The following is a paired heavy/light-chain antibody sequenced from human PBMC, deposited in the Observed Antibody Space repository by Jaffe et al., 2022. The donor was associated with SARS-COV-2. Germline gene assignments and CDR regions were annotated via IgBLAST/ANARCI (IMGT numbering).Heavy chain of an antibody. J-gene: IGHJ4*02. CDR2: MHYSGIS. V-gene: IGHV4-59*01. Sequence: QVQLQESGPGLVKPSETLSLTCTVSGASISDDNWSWIRQPPGKGLEWLGFMHYSGISNYNPSLKSRVTTSIDTSKSQFSLTLTSVTAADTAVYYCARYLRNDDYIFDSWGQGTLVTVSS. CDR1: GASISDDN. CDR3: ARYLRNDDYIFDS. D-gene: IGHD4-17*01.
Light chain of an antibody. CDR3: QQAKDFPIT. CDR2: ATS. Sequence: DIQMTQSPSSLSASVGDRVTITCRASQGISGWLAWYQQKPGKAPNLLVYATSTLQGGVPSRFSGSASGTDFTLTISSLQPEDFGTYYCQQAKDFPITFGQGTRLEIK. V-gene: IGKV1-12*01. J-gene: IGKJ5*01. CDR1: QGISGW.